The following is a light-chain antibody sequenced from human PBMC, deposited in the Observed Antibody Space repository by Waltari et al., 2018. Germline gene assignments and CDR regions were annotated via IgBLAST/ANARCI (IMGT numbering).Light chain of an antibody. J-gene: IGKJ2*01. CDR1: QSVSSSY. Sequence: EIVLTQSPGTLSLSPGERATLSCRASQSVSSSYLAWYQQKPGQAPRLLIYGASSRATGIPDRFSGSGSGTDFTLTISRLEPEDXAVYYCQQYGSSRTFGQGTKLEIK. V-gene: IGKV3-20*01. CDR3: QQYGSSRT. CDR2: GAS.